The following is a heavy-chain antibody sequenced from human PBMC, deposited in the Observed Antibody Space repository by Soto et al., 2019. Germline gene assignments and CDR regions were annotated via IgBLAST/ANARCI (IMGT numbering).Heavy chain of an antibody. J-gene: IGHJ5*02. D-gene: IGHD3-10*01. CDR1: GGFISHYY. Sequence: PSETLSLTCTVSGGFISHYYWSWIRQPPGKGLEWIGYIYYSGSTNYNPSLKSRVTISVDTSKNQFSLKLSSVTAADTAVYYCARRRGRFGELLSNWFDPWGQGTLVTVSS. CDR2: IYYSGST. V-gene: IGHV4-59*08. CDR3: ARRRGRFGELLSNWFDP.